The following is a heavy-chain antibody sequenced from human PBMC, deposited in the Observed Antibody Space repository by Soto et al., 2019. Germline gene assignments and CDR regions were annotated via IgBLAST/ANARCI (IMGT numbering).Heavy chain of an antibody. V-gene: IGHV3-66*01. CDR1: GFTVSSLY. CDR2: IFPGGRT. D-gene: IGHD3-16*01. J-gene: IGHJ4*02. CDR3: VRDDGASPYDY. Sequence: EVHLVESGGGLVQPGGSLRLSCAASGFTVSSLYMSWVRQAPGKGLEWFSVIFPGGRTDYADSVRGRFIISRDNSKNTLFLQMNSLRAEDTAVYYCVRDDGASPYDYWGQGTLVAVSS.